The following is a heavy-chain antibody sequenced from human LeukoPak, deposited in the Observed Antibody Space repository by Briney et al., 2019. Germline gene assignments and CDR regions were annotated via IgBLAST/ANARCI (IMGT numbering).Heavy chain of an antibody. J-gene: IGHJ4*02. CDR2: INNDGTGI. CDR3: ARGLRGPDY. CDR1: GFTFSNYW. Sequence: GGSLRLSCAASGFTFSNYWMHWVRQAPGKGLVWVSRINNDGTGISYADSVKGRFTISRDNAKNTLYLQMNSLRVEDTAVYYCARGLRGPDYWGQGTLVTVSS. D-gene: IGHD3-10*01. V-gene: IGHV3-74*01.